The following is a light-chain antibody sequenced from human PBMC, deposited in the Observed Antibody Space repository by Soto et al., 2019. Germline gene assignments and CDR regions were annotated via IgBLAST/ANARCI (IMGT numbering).Light chain of an antibody. J-gene: IGKJ3*01. CDR1: QSVLYSSNKNNF. CDR2: WAS. CDR3: QQYYATPFT. V-gene: IGKV4-1*01. Sequence: DIVMTQSPDSLAVSLGERATINYKSSQSVLYSSNKNNFLAWYQQKPGQPPKLLIYWASTRESGVPDRFSGSGSGTDFTLTISSVQAEDVAVYYCQQYYATPFTFGPGTKVDIK.